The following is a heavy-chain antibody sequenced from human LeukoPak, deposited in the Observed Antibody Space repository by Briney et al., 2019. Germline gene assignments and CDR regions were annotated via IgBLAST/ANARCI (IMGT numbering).Heavy chain of an antibody. CDR2: IYSGGST. D-gene: IGHD6-13*01. V-gene: IGHV3-66*01. J-gene: IGHJ3*02. CDR3: ARDGPGYSSSRGASDI. Sequence: PGGSLRLSCAASGFTVSSNYMSWVRQAPGKGLGWASVIYSGGSTYYADSVKGRFTISRDNSKNTLYLQMNSLRAEDTAVYYCARDGPGYSSSRGASDIWGQGTMVTVSS. CDR1: GFTVSSNY.